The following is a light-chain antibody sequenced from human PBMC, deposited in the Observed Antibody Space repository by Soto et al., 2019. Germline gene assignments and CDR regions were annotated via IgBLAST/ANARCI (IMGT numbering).Light chain of an antibody. CDR3: QQSYSTPRT. CDR2: AAS. J-gene: IGKJ1*01. V-gene: IGKV1-39*01. Sequence: DLQMTQSPSTLSASVGDRVTITCRASQSISSWLAWYQQKPGKAPNLLIYAASSLQSGVPSRFSGIGSGTDLTITISSLQPEDGETYDGQQSYSTPRTFGQGTKVDI. CDR1: QSISSW.